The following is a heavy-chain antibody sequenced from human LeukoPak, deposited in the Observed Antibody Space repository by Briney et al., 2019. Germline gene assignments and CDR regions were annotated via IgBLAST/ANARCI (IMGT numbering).Heavy chain of an antibody. CDR1: GFTFSSYW. D-gene: IGHD6-13*01. CDR3: AREPRSLLAAGTDY. J-gene: IGHJ4*02. Sequence: GGSLRLSCAASGFTFSSYWMNWVRQAPGKGLEWVANIKQDGSEKYYVDTVKGRFTISRDNARNSLYLQINSLRAEDTAVYYCAREPRSLLAAGTDYWGQGTLVTVSS. V-gene: IGHV3-7*01. CDR2: IKQDGSEK.